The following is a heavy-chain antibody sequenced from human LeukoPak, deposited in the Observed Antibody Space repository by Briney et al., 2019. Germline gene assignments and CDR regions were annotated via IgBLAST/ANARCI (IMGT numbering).Heavy chain of an antibody. V-gene: IGHV3-23*01. CDR1: GFTFSSYA. CDR2: ISGSGGST. J-gene: IGHJ3*02. Sequence: GGSLRLSCAASGFTFSSYAMSWVRQAPGKGLEWVSAISGSGGSTYYADSVKGRFTISRDNSKNTLYLQMNSLRAEDTAVYYCAKVGGWWLQRTQSAFDIWGQGTMVTVSS. CDR3: AKVGGWWLQRTQSAFDI. D-gene: IGHD2-15*01.